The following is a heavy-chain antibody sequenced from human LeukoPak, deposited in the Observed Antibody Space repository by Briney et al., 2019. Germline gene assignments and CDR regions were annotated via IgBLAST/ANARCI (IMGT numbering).Heavy chain of an antibody. CDR3: VKDGYSYGTGDYMDV. Sequence: GGSLRLSCAASGFTFSSYAMSWVRQAPGKGLEWVSAISGSGGSTYYADSVKGRFTIFRDSSKNTLYLQMNSLRAEDTAVYYCVKDGYSYGTGDYMDVWGKGTTVTVSS. D-gene: IGHD5-18*01. J-gene: IGHJ6*03. CDR2: ISGSGGST. V-gene: IGHV3-23*01. CDR1: GFTFSSYA.